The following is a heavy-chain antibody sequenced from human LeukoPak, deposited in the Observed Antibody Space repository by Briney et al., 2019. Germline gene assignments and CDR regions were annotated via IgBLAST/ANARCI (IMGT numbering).Heavy chain of an antibody. CDR1: GFTFSDYY. V-gene: IGHV3-11*04. CDR2: ISSSSTTI. J-gene: IGHJ6*04. CDR3: AELGITMIGGV. D-gene: IGHD3-10*02. Sequence: GGSLRLSCAASGFTFSDYYMSWIRQAPGKGLEWVSYISSSSTTISYADSVKGRFTISRDNAKNSLYLQMNSLRAEDTAVYYCAELGITMIGGVWGKGTTVTISS.